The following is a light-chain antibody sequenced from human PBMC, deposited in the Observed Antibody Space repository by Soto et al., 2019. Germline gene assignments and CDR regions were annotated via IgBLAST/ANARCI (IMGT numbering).Light chain of an antibody. CDR2: LNSDGSH. J-gene: IGLJ2*01. CDR1: RGHSNYA. V-gene: IGLV4-69*01. Sequence: QPVLTQSPSASASLGASFKLTCTLSRGHSNYAIAWHQQQPEQGPRYLMKLNSDGSHSKGDGIPDRFSGSSSGAERYLTISSLQSEDEADYCCQTWGTGIVVFGGGTQLTVL. CDR3: QTWGTGIVV.